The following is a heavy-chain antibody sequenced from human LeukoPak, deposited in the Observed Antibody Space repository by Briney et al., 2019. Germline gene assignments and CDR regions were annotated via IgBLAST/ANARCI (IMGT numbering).Heavy chain of an antibody. CDR1: GFTFISYW. V-gene: IGHV3-74*01. D-gene: IGHD5-18*01. CDR2: INGYGSST. Sequence: GGSLRLSCAASGFTFISYWMHWVRQAPGKGLVWVSRINGYGSSTDFADSVKGRFTISRDNAKNTLYLQMNSLRAEDTAVYYCARDAPGNTAPDYWGQGTLVTVSS. J-gene: IGHJ4*02. CDR3: ARDAPGNTAPDY.